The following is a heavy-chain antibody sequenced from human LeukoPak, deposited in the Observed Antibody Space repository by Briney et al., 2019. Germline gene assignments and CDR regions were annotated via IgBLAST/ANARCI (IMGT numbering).Heavy chain of an antibody. Sequence: SETLSLTCTVSGGSISSYYWSWIRQPPGKGLEWIGYIYYSGSTNYNPSLKSRVTISVDTSKNQFSLKLSSVTAADTAVYYCARDGYYGSGRALYYMDVWGKGTTVTISS. CDR2: IYYSGST. D-gene: IGHD3-10*01. J-gene: IGHJ6*03. CDR3: ARDGYYGSGRALYYMDV. V-gene: IGHV4-59*12. CDR1: GGSISSYY.